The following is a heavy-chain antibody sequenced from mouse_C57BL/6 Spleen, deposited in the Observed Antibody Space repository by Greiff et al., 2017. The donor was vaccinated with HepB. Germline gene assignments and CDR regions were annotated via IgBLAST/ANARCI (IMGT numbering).Heavy chain of an antibody. J-gene: IGHJ4*01. CDR2: INPSTGGT. CDR3: ASAAYDYDPYYAMDY. D-gene: IGHD2-4*01. CDR1: GYSFTGYY. V-gene: IGHV1-42*01. Sequence: VQLQQSGPELVKPGASVKISCKASGYSFTGYYMNWVKQSPEKSLEWIGEINPSTGGTTYNQKFKAKATLTVDKSSSTAYMQLKSLTSEDSAVYYCASAAYDYDPYYAMDYWGQGTSVTVSS.